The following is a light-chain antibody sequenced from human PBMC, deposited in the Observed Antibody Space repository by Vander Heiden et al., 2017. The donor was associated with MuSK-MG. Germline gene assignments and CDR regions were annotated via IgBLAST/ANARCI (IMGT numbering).Light chain of an antibody. CDR3: SSHAGHNRV. V-gene: IGLV2-8*01. CDR1: SSGLGNYNF. Sequence: QSALTQPPSASGSLGQSVTISCTGTSSGLGNYNFVSWYQHHPGKAPKLMIYEVNTRPSGVPDRFSGSKSGNTASLTVSGLQAEDEADYYCSSHAGHNRVFGGGTKLTVL. CDR2: EVN. J-gene: IGLJ3*02.